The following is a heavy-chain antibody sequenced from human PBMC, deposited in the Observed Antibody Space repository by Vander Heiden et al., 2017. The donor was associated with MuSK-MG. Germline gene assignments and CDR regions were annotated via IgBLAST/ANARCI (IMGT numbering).Heavy chain of an antibody. D-gene: IGHD2-2*01. CDR2: IIPILGIA. J-gene: IGHJ5*02. Sequence: QVQLVQSGAEVKKPGSSVKVSCKASGGPFSSYAISWVRQAPGQGLEWMGRIIPILGIANYAKKFQGRVTITADKSTSTAYRELSSLRSEETAVYYCARAHCSSTSCYAYNWFDPWGQGTLVTVSS. CDR1: GGPFSSYA. V-gene: IGHV1-69*04. CDR3: ARAHCSSTSCYAYNWFDP.